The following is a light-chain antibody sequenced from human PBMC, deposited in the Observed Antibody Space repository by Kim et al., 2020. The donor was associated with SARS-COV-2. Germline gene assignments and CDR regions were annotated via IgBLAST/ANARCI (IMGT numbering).Light chain of an antibody. V-gene: IGLV3-21*04. Sequence: GVTASITCGGDYFGSKRVHWYQQKPGQAPVLVISFDSDRPSGIPERFSGSNSGNTATLTITRVEAGDEADYYCQVWDSNSDDAGVEFGGGTQLTVL. CDR3: QVWDSNSDDAGVE. J-gene: IGLJ2*01. CDR1: YFGSKR. CDR2: FDS.